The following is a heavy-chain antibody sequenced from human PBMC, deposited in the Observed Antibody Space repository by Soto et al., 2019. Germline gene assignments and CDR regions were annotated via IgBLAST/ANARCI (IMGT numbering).Heavy chain of an antibody. CDR2: IYYSGST. J-gene: IGHJ6*03. V-gene: IGHV4-59*08. CDR3: GRHLTVTTLCYYMDV. D-gene: IGHD4-4*01. CDR1: GGSISSYY. Sequence: PSETLSLTCTVSGGSISSYYWSWIRQPPGKGLEWIGYIYYSGSTNYNPSLKSRVTISVDTSKNQFSLKLSSVTAADTAVYYCGRHLTVTTLCYYMDVWGKGTTVTVSS.